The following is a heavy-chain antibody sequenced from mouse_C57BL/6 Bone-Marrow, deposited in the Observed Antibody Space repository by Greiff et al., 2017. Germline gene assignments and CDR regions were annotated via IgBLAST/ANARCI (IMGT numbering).Heavy chain of an antibody. D-gene: IGHD2-12*01. CDR2: ISSGSSTI. CDR1: GFTFSDYG. J-gene: IGHJ4*01. Sequence: EVQLQESGGGLVKPGGSLKLSCAASGFTFSDYGMHWVRQAPEKGLEWVAYISSGSSTIYYADTVKGRFTISRDNAKNTLFLQMTSLRSEDTAMYYCARYDWYYAMDYWGRGTSVTVSS. V-gene: IGHV5-17*01. CDR3: ARYDWYYAMDY.